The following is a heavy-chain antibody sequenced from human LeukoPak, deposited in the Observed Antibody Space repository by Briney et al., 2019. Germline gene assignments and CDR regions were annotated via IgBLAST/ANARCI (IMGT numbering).Heavy chain of an antibody. CDR3: AKDRLSFHFWSAYYFDY. CDR1: GFTFDDYA. J-gene: IGHJ4*02. Sequence: PGGSLRLSCAASGFTFDDYAMHWVRQAPGKGLEWVSLISGDGGSTYYADSVKGRFTISRDNGKNSLYLQMNSLRTEDTALYYCAKDRLSFHFWSAYYFDYWGQGTLVTVSS. CDR2: ISGDGGST. D-gene: IGHD3-3*02. V-gene: IGHV3-43*02.